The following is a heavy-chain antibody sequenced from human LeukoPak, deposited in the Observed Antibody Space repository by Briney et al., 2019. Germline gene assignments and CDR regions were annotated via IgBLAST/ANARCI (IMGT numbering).Heavy chain of an antibody. J-gene: IGHJ4*02. V-gene: IGHV3-23*01. CDR1: GFIFRNYG. D-gene: IGHD5-18*01. CDR3: AKDLGWIQFGY. CDR2: VSPNGETA. Sequence: GGSLRLSCAASGFIFRNYGVNWVRQPPGKGLEWVSGVSPNGETAYYADSVKGRFTISRDNSKNTVYLQVRSLRAEDTAVYYCAKDLGWIQFGYWGQGALVTVSS.